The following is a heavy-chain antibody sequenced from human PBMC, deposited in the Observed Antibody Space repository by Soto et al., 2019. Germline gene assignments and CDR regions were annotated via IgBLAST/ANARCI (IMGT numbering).Heavy chain of an antibody. D-gene: IGHD3-9*01. CDR2: IIPILGIA. J-gene: IGHJ6*02. CDR3: ARGRFGNRPLSVRYFDWLTMDV. V-gene: IGHV1-69*02. CDR1: GGTFSSYT. Sequence: SVKVSCKASGGTFSSYTISWVRQAPGQGLEWMGRIIPILGIANYAQKFQGRVTITADKSTSTAYMELSSLRSEDTAVYYCARGRFGNRPLSVRYFDWLTMDVWGQGTTVTGSS.